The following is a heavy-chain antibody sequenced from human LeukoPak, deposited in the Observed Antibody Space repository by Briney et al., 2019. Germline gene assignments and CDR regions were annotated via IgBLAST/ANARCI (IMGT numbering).Heavy chain of an antibody. D-gene: IGHD2-2*01. CDR3: ARDLRPRYCSSTRCSNY. CDR2: INPSGGST. CDR1: GYTFTSYY. V-gene: IGHV1-46*01. Sequence: ASVKVSCKASGYTFTSYYMHWVRQAPGQGLEWMGIINPSGGSTSYAHKFQGRVTMTRDTSTSTVYMELRSLRSEDTAVYYCARDLRPRYCSSTRCSNYWGQGTLVPVSS. J-gene: IGHJ4*02.